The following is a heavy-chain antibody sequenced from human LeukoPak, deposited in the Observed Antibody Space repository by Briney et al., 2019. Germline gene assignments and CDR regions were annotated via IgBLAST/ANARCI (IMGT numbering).Heavy chain of an antibody. J-gene: IGHJ4*02. Sequence: KPSETLSLTCTVSGGSISRYYWGWIRQPPGKGLEWIGSIYYSGSTYYNPSLKSRVTISGDTSKNQLSLKLSSVTAADTAVYYCARRRDSSSWYEEDYWGQGTLVTVSS. CDR2: IYYSGST. D-gene: IGHD6-13*01. CDR3: ARRRDSSSWYEEDY. V-gene: IGHV4-39*01. CDR1: GGSISRYY.